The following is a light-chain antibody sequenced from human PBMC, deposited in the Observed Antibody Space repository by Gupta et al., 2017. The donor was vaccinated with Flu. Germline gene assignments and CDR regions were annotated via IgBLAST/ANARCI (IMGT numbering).Light chain of an antibody. CDR3: YSFVDVDTYV. V-gene: IGLV2-8*01. CDR2: EVT. CDR1: SSDVGGSKY. J-gene: IGLJ1*01. Sequence: SVTISCTGTSSDVGGSKYVSWYQQYPGKAPRLIIYEVTKRPSGVPERFSGSKSGNTASLTVSGLQPEDEADYYCYSFVDVDTYVFGTGTKVTGL.